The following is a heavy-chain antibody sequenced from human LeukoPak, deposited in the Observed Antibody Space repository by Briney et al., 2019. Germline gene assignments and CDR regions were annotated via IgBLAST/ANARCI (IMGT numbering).Heavy chain of an antibody. Sequence: ASVKVSCKVSGYTLTELSMHWVRQAPGKGLEWMGGFDPEDGEPIYAQKFQGRVIMTEDTSTDTAYMELSTVTSEDTAVYYCATVVGATLGWFDPWGQGTLVTVSS. J-gene: IGHJ5*02. V-gene: IGHV1-24*01. CDR2: FDPEDGEP. CDR1: GYTLTELS. D-gene: IGHD1-26*01. CDR3: ATVVGATLGWFDP.